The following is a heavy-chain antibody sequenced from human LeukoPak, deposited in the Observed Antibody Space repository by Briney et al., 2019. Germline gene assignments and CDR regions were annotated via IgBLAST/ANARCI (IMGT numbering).Heavy chain of an antibody. V-gene: IGHV1-2*02. J-gene: IGHJ3*01. CDR1: GSTFTGYF. Sequence: GASVKVSCKTSGSTFTGYFIHWVRQAAGQGLEWMGWIDTNSGATNYAHNFQGRVTMTKDTSIRTAYMELSSLRSDDTAVYYCARFWHCGISTCRAVNAFDFWGQGTVVTVSS. CDR3: ARFWHCGISTCRAVNAFDF. D-gene: IGHD2-21*01. CDR2: IDTNSGAT.